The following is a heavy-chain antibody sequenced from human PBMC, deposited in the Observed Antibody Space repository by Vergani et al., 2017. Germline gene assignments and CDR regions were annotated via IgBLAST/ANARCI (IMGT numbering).Heavy chain of an antibody. J-gene: IGHJ6*02. CDR2: INHSGST. CDR1: GGSFSGYY. V-gene: IGHV4-34*01. CDR3: VRAPHRYGMDV. Sequence: QVQLQQWGAGLLKPSETLSLTCAVYGGSFSGYYWSWIRQPPGKGLEWIGEINHSGSTNYNPSLKSRVTISLDTSKNQFSLKLSSVTAADTAVFYCVRAPHRYGMDVWGQGTTVTVSS.